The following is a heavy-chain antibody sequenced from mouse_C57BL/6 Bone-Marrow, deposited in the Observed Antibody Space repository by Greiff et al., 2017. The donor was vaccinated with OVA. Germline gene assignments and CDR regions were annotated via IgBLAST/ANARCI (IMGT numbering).Heavy chain of an antibody. CDR3: ARFPYYYGSRRDY. V-gene: IGHV1-22*01. D-gene: IGHD1-1*01. CDR1: GYTFTDYN. CDR2: INPNNGGT. J-gene: IGHJ2*01. Sequence: DVQLQESGPELVKPGASVKMSCKASGYTFTDYNMHWVKQSHGKSLEWIGYINPNNGGTSYNQKFKGKATLTVNKSSSTAYMELRSLTSEDSAVYYCARFPYYYGSRRDYWGQGTTLTVSS.